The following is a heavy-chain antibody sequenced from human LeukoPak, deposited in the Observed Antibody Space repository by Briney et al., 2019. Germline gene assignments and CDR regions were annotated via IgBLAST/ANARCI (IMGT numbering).Heavy chain of an antibody. V-gene: IGHV3-23*01. CDR2: ISGSGGST. D-gene: IGHD2-2*01. CDR1: GFTFSSYA. J-gene: IGHJ3*02. CDR3: AKPDIVVVPAATGAFDI. Sequence: GGSLRLSCAASGFTFSSYAMSWVRQAPRKGLEWVSAISGSGGSTYYADSVKGRFTISRDNSKNTLYLQMNSLRAEDTAVYYRAKPDIVVVPAATGAFDIWGQGTMVTVSS.